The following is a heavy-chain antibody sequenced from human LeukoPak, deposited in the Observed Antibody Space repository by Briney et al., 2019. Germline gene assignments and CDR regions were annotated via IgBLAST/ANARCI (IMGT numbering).Heavy chain of an antibody. CDR1: GFTFSSFS. V-gene: IGHV3-48*02. CDR2: ISSGSSTI. D-gene: IGHD3-10*01. CDR3: ARAGGLLWFGEVLESSDAFHI. J-gene: IGHJ3*02. Sequence: GGSLRLSCAASGFTFSSFSMNSVRQAPGKGLEWVSYISSGSSTIYYADSVKGRFTISRDNAKNSLYLQVNSLRDEDTAVYYCARAGGLLWFGEVLESSDAFHIWGQGTMVTVSS.